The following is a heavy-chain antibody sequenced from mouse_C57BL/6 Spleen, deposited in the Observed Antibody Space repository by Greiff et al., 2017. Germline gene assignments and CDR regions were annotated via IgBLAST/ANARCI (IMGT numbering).Heavy chain of an antibody. V-gene: IGHV5-9-1*02. CDR1: GFTFSSYA. CDR2: ISSGGDYI. Sequence: DVMLVESGEGLVKPGGSLKLSCAASGFTFSSYAMSWVRQTPEKRLEWVAYISSGGDYIYYADTVKGRFTISRDNARNTLYLQMSSLKSEDTAMYYCTRGEGYGSSPYYYAMDYWGQGTSVTVSS. D-gene: IGHD1-1*01. CDR3: TRGEGYGSSPYYYAMDY. J-gene: IGHJ4*01.